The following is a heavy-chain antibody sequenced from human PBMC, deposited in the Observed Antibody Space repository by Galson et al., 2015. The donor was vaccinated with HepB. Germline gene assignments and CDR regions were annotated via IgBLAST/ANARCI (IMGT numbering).Heavy chain of an antibody. D-gene: IGHD6-19*01. CDR3: ARRPGYSGGWPWFDP. Sequence: QSGAEVKRPGESLRISCKGSGCTFTNYWIDWVRQMPGKGLEWMGTIYPLDSDTRYNPSFQGQVTISTDESINTAYLQWSSLKASDSAMYYCARRPGYSGGWPWFDPWGQGTLVTASS. CDR1: GCTFTNYW. V-gene: IGHV5-51*01. J-gene: IGHJ5*02. CDR2: IYPLDSDT.